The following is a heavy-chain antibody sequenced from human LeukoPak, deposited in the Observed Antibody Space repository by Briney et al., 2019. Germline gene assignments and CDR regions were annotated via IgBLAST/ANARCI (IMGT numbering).Heavy chain of an antibody. CDR2: IYYSGST. CDR1: GGSISSYY. CDR3: ARETYDILTGYYIPGWFDP. Sequence: SETLSLTCTVSGGSISSYYWSWIRQPPGKGLEWIGYIYYSGSTNYNPSLKSRVTISVDTSKNQFSLKLSSVTAADTAVYYCARETYDILTGYYIPGWFDPWGRGTLVNVSS. D-gene: IGHD3-9*01. J-gene: IGHJ5*02. V-gene: IGHV4-59*01.